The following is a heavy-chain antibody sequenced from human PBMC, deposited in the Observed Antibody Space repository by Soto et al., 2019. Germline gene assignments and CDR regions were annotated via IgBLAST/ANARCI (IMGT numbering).Heavy chain of an antibody. V-gene: IGHV3-33*01. CDR2: IWYDGSNK. J-gene: IGHJ6*02. Sequence: QVQLVESGGGVVQPGRSLRLSCAASGFTFSSYGMHWVRQAPGKGLEWVAVIWYDGSNKYYADPVKGRFTISRDNSKNTLYLQMNSLRAEDTAVYYSARDSNDHTYRFSPEYYYYGMDVWGQGTTVTVSS. CDR1: GFTFSSYG. D-gene: IGHD3-3*01. CDR3: ARDSNDHTYRFSPEYYYYGMDV.